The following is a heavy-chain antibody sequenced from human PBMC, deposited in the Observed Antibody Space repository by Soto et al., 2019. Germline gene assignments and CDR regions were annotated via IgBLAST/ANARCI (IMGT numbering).Heavy chain of an antibody. J-gene: IGHJ4*02. D-gene: IGHD3-3*01. Sequence: GGSLRLSCSASGFTFSTYILYWVRQAPGKGLEYVSTVSSNGGTTDYADSVKGRFTISRDDSKNTLFLQMSSLRPEDTAVYYCVGRFDFWSAYYTGNSDFDYWGQGTLVTVSS. CDR2: VSSNGGTT. CDR3: VGRFDFWSAYYTGNSDFDY. V-gene: IGHV3-64D*08. CDR1: GFTFSTYI.